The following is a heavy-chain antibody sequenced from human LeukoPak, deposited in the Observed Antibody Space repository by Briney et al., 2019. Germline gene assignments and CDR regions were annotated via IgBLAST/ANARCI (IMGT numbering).Heavy chain of an antibody. CDR1: GFTFSSYS. J-gene: IGHJ4*02. V-gene: IGHV3-48*02. Sequence: GGSLRLSCAASGFTFSSYSMNWVRQAPGKGLEWVSYISSSSTIYYADSVKGRFTISRDNAKNSLYLQMNSLRDEDTAVYYCARDISAAMVLWGQGTLVTVSS. CDR2: ISSSSTI. D-gene: IGHD5-18*01. CDR3: ARDISAAMVL.